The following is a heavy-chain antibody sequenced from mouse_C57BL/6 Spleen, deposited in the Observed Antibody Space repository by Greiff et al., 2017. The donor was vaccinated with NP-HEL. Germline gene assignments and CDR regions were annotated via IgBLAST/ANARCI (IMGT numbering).Heavy chain of an antibody. D-gene: IGHD2-1*01. V-gene: IGHV1-52*01. J-gene: IGHJ2*01. CDR3: ARLYGNYDY. Sequence: QVHVKQPGAELVRPGSSVKLSCKASGYTFTSYWMHWVKQRPIQGLEWIGNIDPSDSETHYNQKFKDKATLTVDKSSSTAYMQLSSLTSEDSAVYYCARLYGNYDYWGQGTTLTVSS. CDR1: GYTFTSYW. CDR2: IDPSDSET.